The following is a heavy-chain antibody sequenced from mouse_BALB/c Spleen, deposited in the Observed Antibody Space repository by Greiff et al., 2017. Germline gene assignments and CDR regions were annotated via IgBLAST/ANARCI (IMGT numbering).Heavy chain of an antibody. Sequence: EVMLVESGGGLVKPGGSLKLSCAASGFTFSSYAMSWVRQSPEKRLEWVAEISSGGSYTYYPDTVTGRFTISRDNAKNTLYLEMSSLRAEDTAMYYCARETLGRLDYWGQGTTLTVSS. J-gene: IGHJ2*01. CDR3: ARETLGRLDY. D-gene: IGHD4-1*01. CDR2: ISSGGSYT. CDR1: GFTFSSYA. V-gene: IGHV5-9-4*01.